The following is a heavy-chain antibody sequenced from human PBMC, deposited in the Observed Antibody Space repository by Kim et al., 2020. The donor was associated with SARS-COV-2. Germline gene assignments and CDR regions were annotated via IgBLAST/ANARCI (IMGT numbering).Heavy chain of an antibody. Sequence: KGRIHISRDNAKNSLYLQMNSLGAEDTALYYCAKDGGGILWWWLLCWGYWGQGTLVTVSS. J-gene: IGHJ4*02. V-gene: IGHV3-9*01. D-gene: IGHD2-21*02. CDR3: AKDGGGILWWWLLCWGY.